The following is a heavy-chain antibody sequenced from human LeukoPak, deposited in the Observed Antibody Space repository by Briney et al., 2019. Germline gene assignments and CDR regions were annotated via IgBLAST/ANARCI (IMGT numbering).Heavy chain of an antibody. J-gene: IGHJ6*02. D-gene: IGHD4-17*01. CDR3: AGLTVNPYYYYGMDV. CDR2: INHSGST. Sequence: SETLSLTCAVYGGSFSGYYWSWIRQPPGKGLEWIGEINHSGSTNYNPSLKGRVTISVDTSKNQFSLKLSSVTAADTAVYYCAGLTVNPYYYYGMDVWGQGTTVTVSS. CDR1: GGSFSGYY. V-gene: IGHV4-34*01.